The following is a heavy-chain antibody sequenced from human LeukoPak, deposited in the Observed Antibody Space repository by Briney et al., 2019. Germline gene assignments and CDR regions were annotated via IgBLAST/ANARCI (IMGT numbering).Heavy chain of an antibody. D-gene: IGHD4-17*01. CDR2: INQDGSEK. CDR3: ARVRQYGDYDGFDY. V-gene: IGHV3-7*01. Sequence: GGSLSLSCAASGFTFSSYWMSWVRQAPGKGLEWVANINQDGSEKYYVDPLKGRFTIYKDNTKNSLYLQMNSLRAEDTAVYYCARVRQYGDYDGFDYWGQGTMVTVSS. CDR1: GFTFSSYW. J-gene: IGHJ4*02.